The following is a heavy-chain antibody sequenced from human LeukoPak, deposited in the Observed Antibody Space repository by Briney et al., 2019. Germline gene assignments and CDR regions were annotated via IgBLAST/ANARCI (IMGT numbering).Heavy chain of an antibody. V-gene: IGHV3-30*02. CDR3: ARGYCSSTSCFTGPRGAFDI. CDR2: IRYEGSTK. CDR1: GFTFSSYG. J-gene: IGHJ3*02. D-gene: IGHD2-2*02. Sequence: GGSLRLSCAASGFTFSSYGMHWVRQAPGKGLEWVAFIRYEGSTKYYADSVKGRFTISRDNSKNTLYLQMNSLRAEDMAVYYCARGYCSSTSCFTGPRGAFDIWGQGTMVTVSS.